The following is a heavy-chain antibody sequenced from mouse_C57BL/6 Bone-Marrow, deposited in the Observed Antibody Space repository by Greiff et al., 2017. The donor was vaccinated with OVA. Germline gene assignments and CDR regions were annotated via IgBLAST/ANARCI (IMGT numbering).Heavy chain of an antibody. CDR3: AREGSYYDYDVGWYFDV. J-gene: IGHJ1*03. D-gene: IGHD2-4*01. V-gene: IGHV1-81*01. Sequence: QVQLQQSGAELARPGASVKLSCKASGYTFTSYGISWVKQRTGQGLEWIGEIYPRSGNTYYNEKFKGKATLTADKSSSTAYMELRSLTSEDSAVDVCAREGSYYDYDVGWYFDVWGTGTTVTVSA. CDR2: IYPRSGNT. CDR1: GYTFTSYG.